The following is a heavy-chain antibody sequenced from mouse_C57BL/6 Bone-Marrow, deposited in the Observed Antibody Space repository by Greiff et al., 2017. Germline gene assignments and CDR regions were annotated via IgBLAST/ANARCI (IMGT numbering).Heavy chain of an antibody. J-gene: IGHJ2*01. CDR1: GYTFTSYG. V-gene: IGHV1-81*01. CDR3: AYYYGSPYYFDY. Sequence: QVQLQQSGAELARPGASVKLSCKASGYTFTSYGISWVKQRTGQGLEWIGEIYPGSGNTYYNEKFKGKATLTADKSSSTAYMELRSLTSEDSAVYFCAYYYGSPYYFDYWGQGTTLTVSS. D-gene: IGHD1-1*01. CDR2: IYPGSGNT.